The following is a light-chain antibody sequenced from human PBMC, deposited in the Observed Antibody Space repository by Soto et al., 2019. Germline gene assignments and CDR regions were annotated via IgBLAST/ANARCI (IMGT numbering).Light chain of an antibody. Sequence: VLTQPPSTSGTPGQRVTISCSGTTSNIGSNTVNWYQHLPGTAPKLLIYSNNQRPSGVPDRFSGSKSGTSASLAVSGLQSEDEAHYYCAAWDASRNGYVFGTGTKVTVL. CDR3: AAWDASRNGYV. V-gene: IGLV1-44*01. CDR1: TSNIGSNT. CDR2: SNN. J-gene: IGLJ1*01.